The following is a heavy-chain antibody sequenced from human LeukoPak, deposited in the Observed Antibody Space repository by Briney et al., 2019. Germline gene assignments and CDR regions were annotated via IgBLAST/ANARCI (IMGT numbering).Heavy chain of an antibody. J-gene: IGHJ3*02. CDR2: IIPIFGTA. V-gene: IGHV1-69*05. D-gene: IGHD2-21*02. Sequence: ASVKVSXKASGGTFSSYAISWVRQAPGQGLEWMGRIIPIFGTANYAQKFQGRVTITTDESTSTAYMELSSLRSEDTAVYYCARGADVVVTAIAAFDIWGQGTMVTVSS. CDR3: ARGADVVVTAIAAFDI. CDR1: GGTFSSYA.